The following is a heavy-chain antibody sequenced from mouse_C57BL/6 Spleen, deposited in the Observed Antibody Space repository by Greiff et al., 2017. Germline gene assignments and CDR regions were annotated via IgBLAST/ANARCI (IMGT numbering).Heavy chain of an antibody. J-gene: IGHJ4*01. D-gene: IGHD1-1*01. Sequence: QVHVKQSGPGLVQPSQSLSITCTVSGFSLTSYGVHWVRQSPGKGLEWLGVIWRGGSTDYNAAFMSRLSITKDNSKSQVFFKMNSLQADDTAIYYCAKGGTTVVGAMDYWGQGTSVTVSS. CDR1: GFSLTSYG. CDR3: AKGGTTVVGAMDY. V-gene: IGHV2-5*01. CDR2: IWRGGST.